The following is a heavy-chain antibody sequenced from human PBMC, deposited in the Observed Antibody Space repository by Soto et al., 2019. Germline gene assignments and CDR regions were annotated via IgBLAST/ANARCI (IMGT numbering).Heavy chain of an antibody. J-gene: IGHJ4*02. CDR3: ARGEYCGNGLCYYFEE. D-gene: IGHD2-8*01. CDR1: GYTFTSYS. V-gene: IGHV1-18*04. CDR2: TSANNGDT. Sequence: QVQLMQSGPEVKKPGASVKVSCKTSGYTFTSYSISWVRQAPGQGLEWIGWTSANNGDTKYAQNFQGRVTMTTDTSTNTAFMELRSLRSDDTAVYYCARGEYCGNGLCYYFEEWGQGTLITVSS.